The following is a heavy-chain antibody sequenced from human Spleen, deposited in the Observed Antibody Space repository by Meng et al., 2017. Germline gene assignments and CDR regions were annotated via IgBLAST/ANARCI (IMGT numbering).Heavy chain of an antibody. Sequence: GESLKISCAGSGFTFSNAWMSWVRQAPGKGLEWVGRIKSKTDGETADYAAPVKGRFTISRDDSQNTLYLQMNSLKTEDTGVYYCVWDDKAVADYWGQGTLVTVSS. CDR2: IKSKTDGETA. D-gene: IGHD1-1*01. CDR3: VWDDKAVADY. CDR1: GFTFSNAW. V-gene: IGHV3-15*01. J-gene: IGHJ4*02.